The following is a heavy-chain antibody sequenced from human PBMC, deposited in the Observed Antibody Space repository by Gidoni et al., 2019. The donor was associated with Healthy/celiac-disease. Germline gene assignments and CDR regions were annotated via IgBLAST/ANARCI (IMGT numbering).Heavy chain of an antibody. V-gene: IGHV3-21*01. CDR3: ARDQRGVSGDYYGMDV. CDR1: GFTLSSYS. Sequence: EVQLVEPGGGLVKPGGSLRLSCAASGFTLSSYSMNWVRQAPGKGLELVSYISSSSSYIYYADSVMGRFTNSRDNAKNSLYLQMNSLRAEDTAGYYCARDQRGVSGDYYGMDVWGQGTTVTVSS. CDR2: ISSSSSYI. D-gene: IGHD3-10*01. J-gene: IGHJ6*02.